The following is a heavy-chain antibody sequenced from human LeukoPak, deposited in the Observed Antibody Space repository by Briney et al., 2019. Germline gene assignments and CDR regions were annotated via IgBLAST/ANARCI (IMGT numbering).Heavy chain of an antibody. J-gene: IGHJ6*04. CDR3: AKDRGSGSSSYYYYGMDV. CDR2: ISGSGGNT. Sequence: PGGSLRLSCAASGFTFSIYDMSWVRQVPGKGLECVIVISGSGGNTYYADSVKGRFTISRDNTKNTLYLQMISLRAEETAVYYCAKDRGSGSSSYYYYGMDVWGKGTPVTVSS. D-gene: IGHD3-10*01. CDR1: GFTFSIYD. V-gene: IGHV3-23*01.